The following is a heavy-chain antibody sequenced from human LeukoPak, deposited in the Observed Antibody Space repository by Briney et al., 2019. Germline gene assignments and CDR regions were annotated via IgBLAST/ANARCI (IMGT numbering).Heavy chain of an antibody. CDR3: ARADSYYYDSSGYFDY. J-gene: IGHJ4*02. CDR2: INHSGST. V-gene: IGHV4-34*01. Sequence: SETLSLTCAVYGGSFSGYYWSWIRQPPGKGLEWIGEINHSGSTNYNPSLKSRVTISVDTSKNQFSLRLSSVTAADTAVYYCARADSYYYDSSGYFDYWAREPRSPFPQ. CDR1: GGSFSGYY. D-gene: IGHD3-22*01.